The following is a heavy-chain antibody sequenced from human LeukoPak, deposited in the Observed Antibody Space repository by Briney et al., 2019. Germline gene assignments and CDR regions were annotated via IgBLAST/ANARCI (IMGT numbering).Heavy chain of an antibody. V-gene: IGHV3-23*01. CDR3: ARRTIAADRSYLYYFDY. D-gene: IGHD6-13*01. J-gene: IGHJ4*02. CDR2: ISSGGGST. Sequence: GGSLRLSCAASGFNFSSYAMSWVRQAPGKGLEWVSTISSGGGSTYYVDSVKGRFTISRDNSKNTLYLQMNSLRAEDTAVYYCARRTIAADRSYLYYFDYWGQGTLVTVSS. CDR1: GFNFSSYA.